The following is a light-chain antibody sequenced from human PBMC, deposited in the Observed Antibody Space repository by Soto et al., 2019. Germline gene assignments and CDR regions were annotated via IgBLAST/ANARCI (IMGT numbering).Light chain of an antibody. V-gene: IGKV3-20*01. CDR2: GAS. CDR1: QSASSSY. J-gene: IGKJ5*01. Sequence: EIVLAQSPGPLSLSPGERATLSCRASQSASSSYLAWYQQKPGQAPRLLIYGASSRATGIPDRFSGSGSGTDFTLTISRLEPEDFAVFYCQQYGTSEIIFGQGTRLEIK. CDR3: QQYGTSEII.